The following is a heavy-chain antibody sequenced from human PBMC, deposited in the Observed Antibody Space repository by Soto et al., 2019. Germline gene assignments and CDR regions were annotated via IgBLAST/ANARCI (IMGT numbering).Heavy chain of an antibody. V-gene: IGHV3-30-3*01. D-gene: IGHD6-13*01. CDR1: GFTFSSYA. J-gene: IGHJ4*02. CDR2: ISYDGSNK. CDR3: ARGDIAAAGFDY. Sequence: QVQLVESGGGVVQPGRSLRLSCAASGFTFSSYAMHWVRQAPGKGLEWVAVISYDGSNKYYADSVKGRFTISRDNSKNTLYLRMNSLRAEDTAVYYCARGDIAAAGFDYWGQGTLVTVSS.